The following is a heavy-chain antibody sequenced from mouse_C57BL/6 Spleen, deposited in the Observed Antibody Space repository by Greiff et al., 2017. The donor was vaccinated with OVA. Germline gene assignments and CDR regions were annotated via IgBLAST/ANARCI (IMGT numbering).Heavy chain of an antibody. CDR1: GFTFSSYT. CDR3: ARQGEGVWYFDV. CDR2: ISGGGGNT. Sequence: EVKVVESGGGLVKPGGSLKLSCAASGFTFSSYTMSWVRQTPEKRLEWVATISGGGGNTYYPDSVKGRFTISRDNAKNTLYLQMSSLRSEDTALYYCARQGEGVWYFDVWGTGTTVTVSS. J-gene: IGHJ1*03. V-gene: IGHV5-9*01.